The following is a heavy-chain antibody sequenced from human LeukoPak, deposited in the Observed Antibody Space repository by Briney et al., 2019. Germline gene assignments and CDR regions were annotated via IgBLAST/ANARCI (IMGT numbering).Heavy chain of an antibody. V-gene: IGHV3-30*14. CDR1: GFTFSSYA. CDR2: ISYDGSNK. CDR3: ARARNVANAFDI. D-gene: IGHD1-1*01. Sequence: GGSLRLSCAASGFTFSSYAMHWVRQAPGKGLEWVAVISYDGSNKYYADSVKGRFTISRDNSKNTLYLQMNSLRAEDTAVYYCARARNVANAFDIWGQGTMVTVSS. J-gene: IGHJ3*02.